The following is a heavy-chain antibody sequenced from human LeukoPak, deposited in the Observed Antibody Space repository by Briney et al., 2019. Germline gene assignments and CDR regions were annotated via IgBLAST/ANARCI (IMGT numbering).Heavy chain of an antibody. V-gene: IGHV3-23*01. Sequence: GGSLRLSCAASGFTFSSYAMSWVRQAPGKGLEWVSAISGSGGSTYYADSVKGRFTISRDNSKNTLFLQLNSLTAADTAMYFCAKASVAIPQYCNSWGQGTLVTVSS. CDR3: AKASVAIPQYCNS. D-gene: IGHD2-2*02. CDR1: GFTFSSYA. J-gene: IGHJ5*02. CDR2: ISGSGGST.